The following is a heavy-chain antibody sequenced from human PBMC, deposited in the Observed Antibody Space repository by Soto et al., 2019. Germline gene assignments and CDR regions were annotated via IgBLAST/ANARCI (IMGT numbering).Heavy chain of an antibody. CDR1: GYTFTSYD. CDR2: MNPNSGNT. V-gene: IGHV1-8*01. D-gene: IGHD3-16*02. J-gene: IGHJ4*02. Sequence: QVQLVQSGAEVKKPGASVKVSCKASGYTFTSYDINWVRQATGQGLEWMGWMNPNSGNTGYAQKFQGRVTMTRNTSISTAYMELSSLRSEDTAVYYCAGGPMITFGGVIVLDYWGQGTLVTVSS. CDR3: AGGPMITFGGVIVLDY.